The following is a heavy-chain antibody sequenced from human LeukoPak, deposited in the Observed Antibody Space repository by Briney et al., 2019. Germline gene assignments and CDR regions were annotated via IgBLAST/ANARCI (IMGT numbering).Heavy chain of an antibody. J-gene: IGHJ4*02. D-gene: IGHD1-26*01. V-gene: IGHV3-48*03. CDR3: ARGRVGIVGATTTVDY. Sequence: GGSLRLSCAASGFTFSSYAMYWVRQAPGKGLEWVSYISSSGSIIYDADSVKGRFTISRDNAKNSLYLQMISLRAEDTGVYYCARGRVGIVGATTTVDYWGQGTPVTVSS. CDR2: ISSSGSII. CDR1: GFTFSSYA.